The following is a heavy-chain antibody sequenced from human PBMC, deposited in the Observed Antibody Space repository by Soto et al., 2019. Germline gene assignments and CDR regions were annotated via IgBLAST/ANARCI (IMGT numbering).Heavy chain of an antibody. J-gene: IGHJ5*02. CDR2: IYYSGST. CDR3: ARGGPVVPAARRGRNNWFDP. V-gene: IGHV4-39*07. CDR1: GGSISSSSYY. Sequence: SETLSLTCTVSGGSISSSSYYWGWIRQPPGKGLEWIGSIYYSGSTYYNPSLKSRVTISVDTSKNQFSLKLSSVTAADTAVYYCARGGPVVPAARRGRNNWFDPWGQGTLVTVSS. D-gene: IGHD2-2*01.